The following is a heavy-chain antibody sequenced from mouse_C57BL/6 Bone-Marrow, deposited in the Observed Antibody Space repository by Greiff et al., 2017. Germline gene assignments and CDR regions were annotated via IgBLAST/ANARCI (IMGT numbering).Heavy chain of an antibody. Sequence: EVQLQQSGAELVRPGASVKLSCTASGFNIKDDYMHWVKQRPEQGLEWIGWIDPENGDTEYASKFQGKATITVATSANTAYLPLRSLTSEDTAVYYCTRMAYWGQGTLVTVSA. CDR1: GFNIKDDY. J-gene: IGHJ3*01. CDR3: TRMAY. CDR2: IDPENGDT. V-gene: IGHV14-4*01.